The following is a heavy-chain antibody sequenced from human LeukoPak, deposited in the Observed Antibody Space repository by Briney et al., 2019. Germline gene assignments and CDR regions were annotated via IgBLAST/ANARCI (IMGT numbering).Heavy chain of an antibody. V-gene: IGHV4-59*01. J-gene: IGHJ6*03. CDR2: IYYSGST. CDR3: ARAAGRYCSGGSCYSGLYYYYMDV. D-gene: IGHD2-15*01. Sequence: SETLSLTCIVSGGSISSYYWSWIRQPPGKGLEWIGYIYYSGSTNYNPPLKSRVTISVATSKNQFSLKLSSVTAADTAVYYCARAAGRYCSGGSCYSGLYYYYMDVWGKGTTVTVSS. CDR1: GGSISSYY.